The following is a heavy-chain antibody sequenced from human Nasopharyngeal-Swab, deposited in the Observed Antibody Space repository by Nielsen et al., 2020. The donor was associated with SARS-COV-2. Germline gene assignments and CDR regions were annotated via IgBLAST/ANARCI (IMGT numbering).Heavy chain of an antibody. Sequence: ASVKVSCKVSGYTLTELSMHWVRQAPGKGLEWMGGFDPEDGETIYAQKFQGRVTMTEDTSTDTAYMELSSLRSEDTAVTYCETETVVGNKKKNNWFDPWGQGTLVTVSS. V-gene: IGHV1-24*01. CDR1: GYTLTELS. J-gene: IGHJ5*02. D-gene: IGHD2-2*01. CDR3: ETETVVGNKKKNNWFDP. CDR2: FDPEDGET.